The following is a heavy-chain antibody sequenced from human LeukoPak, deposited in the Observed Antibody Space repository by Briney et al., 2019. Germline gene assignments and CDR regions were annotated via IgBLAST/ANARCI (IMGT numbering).Heavy chain of an antibody. CDR1: GFTVSSNY. Sequence: GGSLRLSCAASGFTVSSNYISWVRQAPGKGLEWVALIYSAGTTHEDSVRGRFTISRDKSKNMLYLQMNSLRAEDTAVYFCARAQGGKIQLWDYYFDYWGQGTLVTVSS. CDR3: ARAQGGKIQLWDYYFDY. V-gene: IGHV3-66*01. CDR2: IYSAGTT. J-gene: IGHJ4*02. D-gene: IGHD5-18*01.